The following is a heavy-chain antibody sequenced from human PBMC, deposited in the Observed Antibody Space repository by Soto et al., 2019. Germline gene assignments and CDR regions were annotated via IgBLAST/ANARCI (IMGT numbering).Heavy chain of an antibody. CDR3: ARDIDSGYDCVVCHYDMDV. D-gene: IGHD5-12*01. CDR2: INWNGGST. Sequence: EVQLVESGGGVVRPGGSLRLSCAASGFTFDDYGMSWVRQAPGKGLEWVSGINWNGGSTGYADSVKGRFTISRDNAKKSLYLQMSGLGAEDTALYYCARDIDSGYDCVVCHYDMDVWVQGTTVTVSS. J-gene: IGHJ6*02. CDR1: GFTFDDYG. V-gene: IGHV3-20*04.